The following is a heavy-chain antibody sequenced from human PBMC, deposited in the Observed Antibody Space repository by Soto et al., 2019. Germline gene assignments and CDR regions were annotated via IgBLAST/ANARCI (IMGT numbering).Heavy chain of an antibody. V-gene: IGHV4-59*01. CDR3: ARVGAVAGNYYFAY. Sequence: SETLSLTCTVSGGSINSYYWSWIRQPPGKGLEWIGYIYYSGSTNYNPSLKSRVTISVDTSKNQFSLKLSSVTAADTAVYYCARVGAVAGNYYFAYWGQGTLVTVCS. J-gene: IGHJ4*02. CDR2: IYYSGST. CDR1: GGSINSYY. D-gene: IGHD6-19*01.